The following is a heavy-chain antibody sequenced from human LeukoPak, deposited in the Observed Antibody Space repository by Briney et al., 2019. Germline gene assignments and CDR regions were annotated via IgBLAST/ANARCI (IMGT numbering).Heavy chain of an antibody. CDR2: IYSGGST. CDR1: GFTVSNNY. D-gene: IGHD5-18*01. V-gene: IGHV3-53*01. CDR3: AKGTLPRGYRYGYDLYYFDY. J-gene: IGHJ4*02. Sequence: PGGSLRLSCAASGFTVSNNYMSWVRQAPGKGLEWVSVIYSGGSTYYADSVKGRFTISRDNSKNTLYLQMNSLRAEDTAVYYCAKGTLPRGYRYGYDLYYFDYWGQGTLVTVSS.